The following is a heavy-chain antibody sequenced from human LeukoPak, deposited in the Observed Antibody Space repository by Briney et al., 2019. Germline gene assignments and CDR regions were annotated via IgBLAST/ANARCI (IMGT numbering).Heavy chain of an antibody. D-gene: IGHD3-22*01. J-gene: IGHJ4*02. CDR1: GFTFSSYV. V-gene: IGHV3-23*01. CDR3: AKHDRSGYYYFDY. CDR2: ISDSGGST. Sequence: GGSLRLSCAASGFTFSSYVMSWVRQAPGKGLEWVSAISDSGGSTYYADSMEGRFTISRDNSKNTLYLQMNSLRAEDTAVYYCAKHDRSGYYYFDYWGQGTLVTVSS.